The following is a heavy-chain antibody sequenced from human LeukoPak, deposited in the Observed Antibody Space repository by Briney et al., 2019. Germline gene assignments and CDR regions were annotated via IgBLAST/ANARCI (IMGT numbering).Heavy chain of an antibody. V-gene: IGHV1-69*13. J-gene: IGHJ4*02. CDR1: GGTFSSYA. D-gene: IGHD6-6*01. CDR3: ASRPELAARPGVYYFDY. CDR2: IIPIFGTA. Sequence: EASVKVSCKASGGTFSSYAISWVRQAPGQGLEWMGGIIPIFGTANYAQKFQGRVTITADESTSTAYMELSSLRSEDTAVYYCASRPELAARPGVYYFDYWGQGTLVTVSS.